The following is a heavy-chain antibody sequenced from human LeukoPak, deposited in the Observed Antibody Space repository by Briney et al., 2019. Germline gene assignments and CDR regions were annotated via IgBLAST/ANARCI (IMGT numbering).Heavy chain of an antibody. CDR1: GGSISSYY. D-gene: IGHD1-26*01. J-gene: IGHJ5*02. V-gene: IGHV4-4*09. Sequence: SETLYLTCTVSGGSISSYYWNWIRQPPGQGLEWIAYIHSNGYTNYNPSLKSRVTISVDTSKNQFSLKVTSVTAADTAVYYCAKRQGRSSGSYDYFNPWGQGTLVTVS. CDR3: AKRQGRSSGSYDYFNP. CDR2: IHSNGYT.